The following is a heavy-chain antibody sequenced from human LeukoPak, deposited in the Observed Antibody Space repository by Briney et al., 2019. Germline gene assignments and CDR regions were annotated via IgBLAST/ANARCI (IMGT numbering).Heavy chain of an antibody. Sequence: PGGSLRLSCAASGFTFSSYAMGWVRQAPGKGLEWVSAISGSGGSTYYADSVKGRFTISRDNSKSTLFLQMNSLRAEDTAVYYCAKDPRVGSRVATPCHWGQGTLVTVSS. CDR1: GFTFSSYA. J-gene: IGHJ4*02. CDR2: ISGSGGST. V-gene: IGHV3-23*01. D-gene: IGHD5-24*01. CDR3: AKDPRVGSRVATPCH.